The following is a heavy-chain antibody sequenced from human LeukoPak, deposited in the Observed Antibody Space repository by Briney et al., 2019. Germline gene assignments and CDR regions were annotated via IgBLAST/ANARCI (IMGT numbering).Heavy chain of an antibody. V-gene: IGHV4-39*07. J-gene: IGHJ3*02. CDR1: GGSISSNSYY. D-gene: IGHD2-15*01. CDR3: ARFGYCSGGSCLDAFDI. CDR2: IYYSGST. Sequence: SETLSLTCTVSGGSISSNSYYWGWIRQPPGKVLEWIGSIYYSGSTYYNPSLNIRVTISVDTSKNQFSLKLSSVTAADTAVYYCARFGYCSGGSCLDAFDIWGQGTMVTVSS.